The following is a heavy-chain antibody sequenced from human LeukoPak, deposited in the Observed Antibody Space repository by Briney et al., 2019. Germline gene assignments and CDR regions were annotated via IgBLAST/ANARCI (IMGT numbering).Heavy chain of an antibody. CDR2: TYYSGST. CDR1: GGSISRGGYY. J-gene: IGHJ5*02. CDR3: ARGLWFGEFEAPHWFDP. V-gene: IGHV4-31*03. D-gene: IGHD3-10*01. Sequence: SETLSLTCTVSGGSISRGGYYWSWIRQHPGKGLEWIGYTYYSGSTYYNPSLKSRVTISVDTSKNQFSLKLSSVTAADTAVYYCARGLWFGEFEAPHWFDPWGQGTLVTVSS.